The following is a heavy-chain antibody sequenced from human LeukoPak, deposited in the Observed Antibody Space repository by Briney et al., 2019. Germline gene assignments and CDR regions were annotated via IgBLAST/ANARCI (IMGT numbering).Heavy chain of an antibody. CDR2: IKQDGSEK. Sequence: GGSLRLSCAASGFTFSSYWMSWVRQAPGKGLEWVANIKQDGSEKYYVYSVKGRFTISRDNAKNSLYLQMNSLRAEDTAVYYCAIGLNGYSSSWERLDYWGQGTLVTVSS. D-gene: IGHD6-13*01. CDR3: AIGLNGYSSSWERLDY. V-gene: IGHV3-7*01. CDR1: GFTFSSYW. J-gene: IGHJ4*02.